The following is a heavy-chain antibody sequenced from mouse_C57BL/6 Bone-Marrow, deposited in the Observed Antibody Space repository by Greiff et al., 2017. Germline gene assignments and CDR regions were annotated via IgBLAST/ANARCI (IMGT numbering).Heavy chain of an antibody. CDR1: GYTFTDYE. V-gene: IGHV1-15*01. CDR3: TRCDDGYYLFAY. D-gene: IGHD2-3*01. J-gene: IGHJ3*01. CDR2: IDPETGGT. Sequence: VQLQQSGAELVRPGASVTLFCKASGYTFTDYEMHWVKQTPVHGLEWIGAIDPETGGTAYNQKFKGKAILTADKSSSTAYMELRSLTSEDSAVYYCTRCDDGYYLFAYWGQGTLVTVSA.